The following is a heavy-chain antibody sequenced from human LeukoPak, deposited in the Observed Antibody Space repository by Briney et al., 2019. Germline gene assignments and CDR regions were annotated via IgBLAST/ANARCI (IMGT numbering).Heavy chain of an antibody. CDR3: SRRIVGGVDFFDP. CDR1: GFSLATNGVR. D-gene: IGHD2-8*02. J-gene: IGHJ5*02. V-gene: IGHV2-5*02. Sequence: SGPTLVKPTQTLTLTCTFSGFSLATNGVRVGWIRQPPGKALEWLALISWDDNKYYSPSLESRLTIAKDTSKNQVVLVMTDMDPVDTATYYCSRRIVGGVDFFDPWGLGVLVTASS. CDR2: ISWDDNK.